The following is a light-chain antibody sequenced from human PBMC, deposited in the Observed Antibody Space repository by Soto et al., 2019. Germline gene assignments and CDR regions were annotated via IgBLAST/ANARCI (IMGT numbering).Light chain of an antibody. CDR3: QVWDSSTDQTGV. V-gene: IGLV3-21*04. Sequence: SYELTQTPSVSVSPGKTASITCGGNNIGSQSVHWYQQKPGQAPVLVVFYDRVRPSGIPERFSGSNSGNTATLTISRVEAGDEADYYCQVWDSSTDQTGVFGGGTKLTVL. CDR1: NIGSQS. J-gene: IGLJ2*01. CDR2: YDR.